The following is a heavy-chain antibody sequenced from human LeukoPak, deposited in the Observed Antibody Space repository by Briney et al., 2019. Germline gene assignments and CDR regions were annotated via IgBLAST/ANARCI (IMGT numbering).Heavy chain of an antibody. J-gene: IGHJ4*02. CDR1: GFAFSSDA. D-gene: IGHD6-19*01. V-gene: IGHV3-30*04. Sequence: GGSLRLSCSASGFAFSSDAMHWVRQAPGRGLKWLAVISYDGSNEDHAESVRGRFTISRDNSKNTLFLQMNSLRPEDTAVYYCARDLVYSSGWYAGELDHWGLGTLVIVSS. CDR2: ISYDGSNE. CDR3: ARDLVYSSGWYAGELDH.